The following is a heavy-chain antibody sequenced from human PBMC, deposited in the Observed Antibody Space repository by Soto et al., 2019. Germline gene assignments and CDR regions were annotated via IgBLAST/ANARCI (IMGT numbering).Heavy chain of an antibody. J-gene: IGHJ6*02. CDR2: IYYSGST. CDR3: ARIQLWFYYYYGMDV. D-gene: IGHD5-18*01. CDR1: GGSISSGGYY. Sequence: QVQLQESGPGLVKPSQTLSLTCTVSGGSISSGGYYWSWIRQHPGKGLEWIGYIYYSGSTYYNPSLKSRVTISVDTSKNQFSLKLSSVTAADTAVYYCARIQLWFYYYYGMDVWGQGTTVTVSS. V-gene: IGHV4-31*03.